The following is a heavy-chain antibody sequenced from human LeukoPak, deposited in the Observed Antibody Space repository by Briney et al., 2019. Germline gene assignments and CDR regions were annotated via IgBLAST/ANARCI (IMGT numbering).Heavy chain of an antibody. D-gene: IGHD2-2*01. CDR3: ARGTRDCGTTTCYFDY. CDR2: ISYDGSNQ. CDR1: GFTFSSNA. Sequence: GTSLRLSCITSGFTFSSNAMHWVRQAPGKGLEWVSVISYDGSNQYYADSVKGRFTISRDSSKNTLYLQMNSLRGEDTALYYCARGTRDCGTTTCYFDYWGQGTLVTVSS. V-gene: IGHV3-30*11. J-gene: IGHJ4*02.